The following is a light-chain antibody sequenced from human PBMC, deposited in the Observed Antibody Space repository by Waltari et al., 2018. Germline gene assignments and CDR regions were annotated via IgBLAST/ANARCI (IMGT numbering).Light chain of an antibody. CDR2: GAS. CDR1: QSINKY. Sequence: DIQMTQSPSSLSASVGDRVTITCRASQSINKYLNWYQHKPGKAPKLLIYGASSLYSGVPSRFSGSGSGTDFTLTINNLQVEDFATYYCQQSYSTPQSAFGQGTLLEIK. J-gene: IGKJ5*01. CDR3: QQSYSTPQSA. V-gene: IGKV1-39*01.